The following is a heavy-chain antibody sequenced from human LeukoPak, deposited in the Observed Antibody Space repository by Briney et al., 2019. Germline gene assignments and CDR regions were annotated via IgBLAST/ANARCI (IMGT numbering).Heavy chain of an antibody. J-gene: IGHJ4*02. CDR2: IYPGDSDT. CDR1: GYSFTSYW. CDR3: ARLSYYDSSGYYWSPSDY. V-gene: IGHV5-51*01. D-gene: IGHD3-22*01. Sequence: GESLQISCKGSGYSFTSYWIGWVRQMPGKGLEWMGIIYPGDSDTRYSPSFQGQVTISADKSISTAYLQWSSLKASDTAMYYCARLSYYDSSGYYWSPSDYWGQGTLVTVSS.